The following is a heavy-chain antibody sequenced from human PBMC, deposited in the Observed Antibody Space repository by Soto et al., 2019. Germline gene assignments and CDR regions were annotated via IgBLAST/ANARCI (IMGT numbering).Heavy chain of an antibody. CDR2: IWYDGSNK. CDR3: ARDQQWLVRFYFDF. D-gene: IGHD6-19*01. J-gene: IGHJ4*02. CDR1: GFTFSSYG. V-gene: IGHV3-33*01. Sequence: GGSMRLSCAASGFTFSSYGMHWVRQAPGKGLEWVAVIWYDGSNKYYADSVKGRFTISRDNSKNTLYLQMNSLRAEDTAVYYCARDQQWLVRFYFDFWGQGTLVTVSS.